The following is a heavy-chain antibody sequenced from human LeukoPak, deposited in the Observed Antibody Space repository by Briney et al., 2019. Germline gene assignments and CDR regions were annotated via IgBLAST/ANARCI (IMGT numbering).Heavy chain of an antibody. D-gene: IGHD6-13*01. Sequence: SETLSLTCTVSGGSISSSSYYWGWIRQPPGKGLEWIGSIYYSGSTYYNPSLKSRVTISVDTSKNQFSLKLSSVTAADTAVYYCARRGAAAGAFDPWGQGTLVTVSS. J-gene: IGHJ5*02. CDR1: GGSISSSSYY. V-gene: IGHV4-39*01. CDR2: IYYSGST. CDR3: ARRGAAAGAFDP.